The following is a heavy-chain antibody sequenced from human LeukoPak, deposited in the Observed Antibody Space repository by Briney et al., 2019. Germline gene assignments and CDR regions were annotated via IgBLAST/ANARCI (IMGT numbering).Heavy chain of an antibody. J-gene: IGHJ6*03. CDR1: GGSISSGSYY. CDR2: IYTSGST. D-gene: IGHD3-22*01. Sequence: SQTLSLTCTVSGGSISSGSYYWSWIRQPAGKGLEWIGRIYTSGSTNYNPSLKSRVTISVDTSKNQFSLKLSSVTAADTAVYYCARHISGYYNYYYYYYMDVWGKGTTVTVSS. CDR3: ARHISGYYNYYYYYYMDV. V-gene: IGHV4-61*02.